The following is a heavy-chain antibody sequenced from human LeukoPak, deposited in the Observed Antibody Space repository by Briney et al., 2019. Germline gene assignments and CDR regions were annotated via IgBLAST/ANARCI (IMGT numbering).Heavy chain of an antibody. CDR2: IYGSGST. V-gene: IGHV4-4*07. J-gene: IGHJ4*02. Sequence: SETLSLTCTVSGDSISTYYWSWIRQPAGKGLEWIGRIYGSGSTYYNPSLKSRVTMSIDTSKNQFSLRLTSVTAADTAVYYCARHVTGTARLDYWGQGTLVTVSS. CDR3: ARHVTGTARLDY. CDR1: GDSISTYY. D-gene: IGHD1-7*01.